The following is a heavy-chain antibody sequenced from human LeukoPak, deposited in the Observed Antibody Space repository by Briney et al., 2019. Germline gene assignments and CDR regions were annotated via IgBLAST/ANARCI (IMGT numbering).Heavy chain of an antibody. D-gene: IGHD3-22*01. CDR1: GGSISSSSYY. V-gene: IGHV4-39*07. J-gene: IGHJ4*02. CDR3: ARGLPDSSGYYFPDY. Sequence: SETLSLTCTVSGGSISSSSYYWGWIRQPPGKGLEWIGSIYYSGSTYYNPSLKSRVTISVDTSKNQFSLKLSSVTAADTAVYYCARGLPDSSGYYFPDYWGQGTLVTVSS. CDR2: IYYSGST.